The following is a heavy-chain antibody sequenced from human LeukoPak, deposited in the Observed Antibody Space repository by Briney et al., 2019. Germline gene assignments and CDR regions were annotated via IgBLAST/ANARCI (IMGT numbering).Heavy chain of an antibody. V-gene: IGHV1-18*01. J-gene: IGHJ3*02. Sequence: ASVKVSCKASGYTFTSYGISWVRQAPGQGLEWMGWISAYNGNTNYAQKFQGRVTITADESTSTAYMELSSLRSEDTAVYYCAELGMFASAFDIWGQGTMVTVSS. CDR1: GYTFTSYG. CDR2: ISAYNGNT. D-gene: IGHD7-27*01. CDR3: AELGMFASAFDI.